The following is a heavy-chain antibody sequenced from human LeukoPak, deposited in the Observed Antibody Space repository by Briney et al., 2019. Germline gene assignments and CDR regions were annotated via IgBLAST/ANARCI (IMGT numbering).Heavy chain of an antibody. CDR2: IKRKSDGGTA. Sequence: TGGSLRLSCAASGFTVTGNYMSWVRQAPGQGLEWVGHIKRKSDGGTADYAAPVKGRFTISRDDSKNTLYLEMNSLKTEDTAVYYCATDLTPLKYSSGWYGAFDFWGQGTMVTVSS. CDR3: ATDLTPLKYSSGWYGAFDF. D-gene: IGHD6-19*01. V-gene: IGHV3-15*01. J-gene: IGHJ3*01. CDR1: GFTVTGNY.